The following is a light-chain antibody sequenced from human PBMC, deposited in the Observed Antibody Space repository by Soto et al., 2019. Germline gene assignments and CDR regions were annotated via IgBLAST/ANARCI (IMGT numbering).Light chain of an antibody. CDR2: DNL. CDR3: GTWDYDLRGVL. Sequence: QSVLTQPPSVSAAPGQKVTISCSGGTSNIGTNYVSWYQHLPGTAPKLLIYDNLERPSGMPDRFSGSKSDTSATLVIAGLQPGDEATYYCGTWDYDLRGVLFGGGTQLTVL. V-gene: IGLV1-51*01. CDR1: TSNIGTNY. J-gene: IGLJ7*01.